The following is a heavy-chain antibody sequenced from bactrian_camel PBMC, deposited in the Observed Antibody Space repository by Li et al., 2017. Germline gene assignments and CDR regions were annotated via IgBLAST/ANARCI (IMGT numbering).Heavy chain of an antibody. CDR2: ISSDRTT. D-gene: IGHD3*01. J-gene: IGHJ6*01. Sequence: VQLVESGGGSVQAGGSLRLSCAASGFTFDDHDMGWFRQAHGNGCELVSTISSDRTTYYADSVKGRFTISRDNAKNTVYLEMNSLKPEDTGVYYCAADRGYGLDCDDASGYRGQGTQVTVS. V-gene: IGHV3S63*01. CDR1: GFTFDDHD. CDR3: AADRGYGLDCDDASGY.